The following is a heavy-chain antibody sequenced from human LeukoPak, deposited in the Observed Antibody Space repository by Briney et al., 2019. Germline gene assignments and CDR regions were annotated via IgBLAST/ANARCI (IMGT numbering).Heavy chain of an antibody. Sequence: GGSLRLSCAASGFTFSSYEMNWVRQAPGKGLEWVSYISSSGSTIYYADSVKGRFTISRDNAKNSLYLQMNSLRAEDTAVYYCAHYGSGSISPEYYYYYYGMDVWCKGTTVTV. CDR2: ISSSGSTI. CDR3: AHYGSGSISPEYYYYYYGMDV. D-gene: IGHD3-10*01. J-gene: IGHJ6*04. V-gene: IGHV3-48*03. CDR1: GFTFSSYE.